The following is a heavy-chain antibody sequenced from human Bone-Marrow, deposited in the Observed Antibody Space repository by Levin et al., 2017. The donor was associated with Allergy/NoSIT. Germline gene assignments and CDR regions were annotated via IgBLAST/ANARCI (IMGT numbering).Heavy chain of an antibody. CDR3: TRADGYTGYSSGWYMGPYYFDY. V-gene: IGHV3-49*04. J-gene: IGHJ4*02. CDR1: GFTFGDYA. CDR2: IRSKAYGGTT. Sequence: GESLKISCTASGFTFGDYAMSWVRQAPGKGLEWVGFIRSKAYGGTTEYAASVKGRFTISRDDSKSIAYLQMNSLKTEDTAVYYCTRADGYTGYSSGWYMGPYYFDYWGQGTLVTVSS. D-gene: IGHD6-19*01.